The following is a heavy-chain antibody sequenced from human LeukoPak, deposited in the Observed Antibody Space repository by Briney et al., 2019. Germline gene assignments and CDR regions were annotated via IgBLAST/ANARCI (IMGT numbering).Heavy chain of an antibody. CDR2: ISYDGSNK. V-gene: IGHV3-30-3*01. CDR3: ARASIPIDDGAFDI. CDR1: GFTFSSYA. J-gene: IGHJ3*02. Sequence: GGSLRLSCAASGFTFSSYAMHWVRQAPGKGLEWVAVISYDGSNKYYADSVKGRFTISRDNSKNTLYLQMNSLRAEDTAVYYCARASIPIDDGAFDIWGQGTMVAVSS. D-gene: IGHD3-16*01.